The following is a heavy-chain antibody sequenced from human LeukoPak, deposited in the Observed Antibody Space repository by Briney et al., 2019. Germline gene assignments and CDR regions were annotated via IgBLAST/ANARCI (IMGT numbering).Heavy chain of an antibody. Sequence: ASVKVSCKASGYTFTGYYMHWVRQAPGQGLEWMGWINPNSGGTNYAQKFQGRVTMTRDTSISTAYMELSRLRSDDTALYYFAMASSGSSLEPDYGGQGTLVTVSS. D-gene: IGHD1-26*01. CDR2: INPNSGGT. V-gene: IGHV1-2*02. CDR1: GYTFTGYY. CDR3: AMASSGSSLEPDY. J-gene: IGHJ4*02.